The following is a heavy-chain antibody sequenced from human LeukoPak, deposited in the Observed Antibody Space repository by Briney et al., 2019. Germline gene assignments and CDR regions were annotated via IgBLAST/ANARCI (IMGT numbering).Heavy chain of an antibody. V-gene: IGHV3-48*02. D-gene: IGHD2/OR15-2a*01. CDR1: GFTFSGYS. CDR3: ARDKRQTSGSKKYFDY. Sequence: PGGSLRLSCVASGFTFSGYSMNWVRQAPGKGLEGISYTSSSGVTTDYADSVRGRFTISRDNAKNLLFLEMNSLRDDDTAVYYCARDKRQTSGSKKYFDYWGQGILVTVSS. J-gene: IGHJ4*02. CDR2: TSSSGVTT.